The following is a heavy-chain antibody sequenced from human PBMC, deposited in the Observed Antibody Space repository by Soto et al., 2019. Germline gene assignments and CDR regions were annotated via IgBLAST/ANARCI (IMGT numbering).Heavy chain of an antibody. D-gene: IGHD1-1*01. CDR3: KNDDYPYFFNV. CDR2: IDPSDSYV. Sequence: PGESLKISCKGSGYNFTNYWISWVRQMPGKGLEWMGRIDPSDSYVNYSPSFQGHVTISTDKSIGTVYLQSDSLKASDTAIYYCKNDDYPYFFNVWGQGTMVTASS. J-gene: IGHJ6*02. CDR1: GYNFTNYW. V-gene: IGHV5-10-1*01.